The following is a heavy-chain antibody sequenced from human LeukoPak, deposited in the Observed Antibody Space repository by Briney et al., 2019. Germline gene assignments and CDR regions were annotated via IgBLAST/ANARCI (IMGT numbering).Heavy chain of an antibody. Sequence: PGGSLTLPCAVSGFTFSRYHVSWVRQAPGKGLEWLCDISGCGSSTHYADSVKGRFTIPRDNSKNKLYLQMNSLRAGDTAVYYCAKAMYSSGWDDLDYWGQGTLVTVSS. CDR3: AKAMYSSGWDDLDY. CDR1: GFTFSRYH. V-gene: IGHV3-23*01. J-gene: IGHJ4*02. D-gene: IGHD6-19*01. CDR2: ISGCGSST.